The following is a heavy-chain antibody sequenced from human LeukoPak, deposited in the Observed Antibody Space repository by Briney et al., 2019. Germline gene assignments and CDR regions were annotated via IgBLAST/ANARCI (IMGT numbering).Heavy chain of an antibody. D-gene: IGHD6-6*01. CDR2: ISSSGSTI. J-gene: IGHJ4*02. V-gene: IGHV3-11*04. CDR1: GFTFSDYY. Sequence: GGSLRLSCAASGFTFSDYYMSWIRQAPGKGLEWVSYISSSGSTIYYADSVKGRFTISRDNAKNSLYLQMNSLRAEDTAVYYCARWSRVYSSPFTFDYWGQGTLVTVSS. CDR3: ARWSRVYSSPFTFDY.